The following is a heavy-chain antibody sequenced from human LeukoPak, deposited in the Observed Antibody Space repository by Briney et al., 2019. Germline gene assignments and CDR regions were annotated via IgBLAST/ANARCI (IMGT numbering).Heavy chain of an antibody. CDR2: IYYSGST. D-gene: IGHD3-10*01. Sequence: KPSETLSLTCTVSGGSISSYYWSWIRQPPGKGLEWIGYIYYSGSTNYNPSLESRVTISVDTSKNQFSLKLSSVTAADTAVYYCARYGSGSYYNPHYFDYWGQGTLVTVSS. J-gene: IGHJ4*02. CDR1: GGSISSYY. CDR3: ARYGSGSYYNPHYFDY. V-gene: IGHV4-59*12.